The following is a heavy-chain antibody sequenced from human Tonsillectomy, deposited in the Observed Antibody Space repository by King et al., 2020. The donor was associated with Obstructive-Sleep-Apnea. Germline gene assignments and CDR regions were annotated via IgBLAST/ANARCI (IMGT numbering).Heavy chain of an antibody. J-gene: IGHJ1*01. V-gene: IGHV4-59*01. D-gene: IGHD3-10*01. CDR1: GGSISSYY. Sequence: QLQESGPGLVKPSETLSLTCTVTGGSISSYYWSWIRQPPGKGLEWIGYIYYSGSTNYNPSLKSRVTISVDTSKNQFSLKLSSVTAADTAVYYCARDSGSESYYNDAEYFQHWGQGTLVTVSS. CDR3: ARDSGSESYYNDAEYFQH. CDR2: IYYSGST.